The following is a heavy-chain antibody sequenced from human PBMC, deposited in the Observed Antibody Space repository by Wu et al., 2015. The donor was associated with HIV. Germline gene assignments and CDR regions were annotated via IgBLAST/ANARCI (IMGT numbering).Heavy chain of an antibody. CDR2: IIPIFGTA. V-gene: IGHV1-69*05. CDR1: GGTFNSYA. D-gene: IGHD2-15*01. CDR3: ARVGYCSPGSCSSGGLDV. J-gene: IGHJ6*02. Sequence: QVQLAQSGAEVKKPGSSVKVSCKASGGTFNSYALNWVRQAPGQGLEWMGGIIPIFGTANYAQKFQGRVTITTDVSTDTAYMELSSLKSDDTAVYYCARVGYCSPGSCSSGGLDVWGQGTTVIVSS.